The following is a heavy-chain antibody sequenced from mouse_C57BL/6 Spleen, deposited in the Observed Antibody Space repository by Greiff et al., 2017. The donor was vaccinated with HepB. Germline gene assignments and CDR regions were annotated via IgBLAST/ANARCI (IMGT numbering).Heavy chain of an antibody. CDR2: IYPGSGST. CDR3: ARSGYGCGAWFAY. D-gene: IGHD1-1*01. CDR1: GYTFTSYW. Sequence: VQLQQSGAELVKPGASVKMSCKASGYTFTSYWITWVKQRPGQGLEWIGDIYPGSGSTNYNEKFKSKATLTVDTSSSTAYMQLSSLTSEDSAVYYCARSGYGCGAWFAYWGQGTLVTVAA. V-gene: IGHV1-55*01. J-gene: IGHJ3*01.